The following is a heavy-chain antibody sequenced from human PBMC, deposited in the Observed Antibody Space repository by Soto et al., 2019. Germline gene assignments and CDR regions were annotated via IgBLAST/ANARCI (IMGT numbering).Heavy chain of an antibody. D-gene: IGHD3-9*01. CDR1: YW. J-gene: IGHJ5*02. Sequence: YWLGRVRNMPGKGLEWMGIIYPGDSDTRYSPSFQGQVTISADKSISTSKNQVVLTMTNMDPVDTATYYCAHSRGDILTAYYDGWFDPWGQGTLVTVSS. CDR2: IYPGDSDT. V-gene: IGHV5-51*01. CDR3: TYYCAHSRGDILTAYYDGWFDP.